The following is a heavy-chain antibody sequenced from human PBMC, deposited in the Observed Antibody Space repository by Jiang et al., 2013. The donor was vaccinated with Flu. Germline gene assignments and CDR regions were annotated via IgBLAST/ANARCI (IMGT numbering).Heavy chain of an antibody. Sequence: VQLVESGGGLVQPGRSLRLSCTASGFTFGDYAMNWVRQGPGKGLEWIGFIRRKAYGGTTEYAASVKGRFTISRDDSKSIAYLQMNSLKTEDTAVYYCTRGRSFXRVNDYWYFDLWGRGTLVTVSS. J-gene: IGHJ2*01. V-gene: IGHV3-49*04. CDR2: IRRKAYGGTT. CDR3: TRGRSFXRVNDYWYFDL. CDR1: GFTFGDYA. D-gene: IGHD2-8*01.